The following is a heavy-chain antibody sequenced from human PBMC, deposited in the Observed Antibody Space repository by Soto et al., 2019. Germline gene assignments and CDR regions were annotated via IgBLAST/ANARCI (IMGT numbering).Heavy chain of an antibody. CDR1: GFTFSSYA. Sequence: PGGSLRLSCATSGFTFSSYAMSWVRQAPGKGLEWVSTISGSGVSTYYADSVKGRFTISRGSSKNTLYLQMNSLSAEDTAVYYCANDPRGYSYGSDYWGQVTLVTVSA. D-gene: IGHD5-18*01. CDR3: ANDPRGYSYGSDY. J-gene: IGHJ4*02. V-gene: IGHV3-23*01. CDR2: ISGSGVST.